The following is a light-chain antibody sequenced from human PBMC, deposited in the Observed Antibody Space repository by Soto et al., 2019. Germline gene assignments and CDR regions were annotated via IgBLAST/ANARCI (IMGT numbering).Light chain of an antibody. J-gene: IGKJ2*01. CDR3: QQYGGSPLYT. CDR2: GAS. CDR1: QSVSSSD. Sequence: EIVFTQSPGTLSLSPRDRTTLFCRARQSVSSSDLAWYQQKPGQAPRLLIYGASTRATGIPDRFSGSGSGTDFTLAISRLEPEDFAVYYCQQYGGSPLYTFGQGTKVDIK. V-gene: IGKV3-20*01.